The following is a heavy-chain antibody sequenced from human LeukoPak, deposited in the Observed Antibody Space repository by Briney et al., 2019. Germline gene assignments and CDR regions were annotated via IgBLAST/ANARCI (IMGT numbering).Heavy chain of an antibody. CDR3: VRDPRSFHF. J-gene: IGHJ1*01. CDR1: GFTFVSHW. V-gene: IGHV3-7*01. D-gene: IGHD3-16*02. CDR2: INQDGSDK. Sequence: QPGGSLRLSCAASGFTFVSHWMSWVRQAPGKGLEWVADINQDGSDKHYVDSVKGRFTISRDNAESSLYLQVNSLRAEDTAVYYCVRDPRSFHFWGQGTLVTVSS.